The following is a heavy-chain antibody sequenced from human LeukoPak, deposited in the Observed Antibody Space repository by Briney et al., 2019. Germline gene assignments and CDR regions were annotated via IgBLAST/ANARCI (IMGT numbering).Heavy chain of an antibody. CDR2: IYSGGST. V-gene: IGHV3-53*01. D-gene: IGHD5-18*01. CDR3: ASTDTAMAPFDY. Sequence: GGSLRLSCAASGFTVSSNYMSWVRQAPGKGLEWVSVIYSGGSTYYADSVKGRFTISRDNSKNTLHLQMNSLRAEDTAVYYCASTDTAMAPFDYWGQGTLVTVSS. CDR1: GFTVSSNY. J-gene: IGHJ4*02.